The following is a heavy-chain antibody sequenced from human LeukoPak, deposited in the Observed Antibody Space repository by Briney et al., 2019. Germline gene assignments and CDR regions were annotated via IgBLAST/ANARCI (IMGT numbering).Heavy chain of an antibody. CDR3: ARVGSSSWYYFDY. V-gene: IGHV4-59*08. J-gene: IGHJ4*02. CDR2: IYYSGST. CDR1: GGSISSYY. D-gene: IGHD6-13*01. Sequence: SETLSLTCTVSGGSISSYYWSWIRQPPGKGLEWIGYIYYSGSTNYNPSLKSRVTISVDTSKNQFSLKLSSVTAADTAVYYCARVGSSSWYYFDYWGQGTLVTVSS.